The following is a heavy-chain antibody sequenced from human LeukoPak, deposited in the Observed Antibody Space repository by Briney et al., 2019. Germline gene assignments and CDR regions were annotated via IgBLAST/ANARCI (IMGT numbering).Heavy chain of an antibody. CDR2: IRYDGSNK. CDR3: ARYGGPPAGYYGMDV. Sequence: PGGSLRLSCAASGFTFSSYGMHWVRQAPGKGLEWAAFIRYDGSNKYYADSVKGRFTISRDNSKNTLYLQMNSLRAEDTAVYYCARYGGPPAGYYGMDVWGQGTTVTVSS. CDR1: GFTFSSYG. V-gene: IGHV3-30*02. J-gene: IGHJ6*02. D-gene: IGHD4-17*01.